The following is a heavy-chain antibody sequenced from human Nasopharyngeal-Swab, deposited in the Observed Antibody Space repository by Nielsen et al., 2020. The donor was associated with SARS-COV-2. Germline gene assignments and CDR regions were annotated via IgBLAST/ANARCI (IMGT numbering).Heavy chain of an antibody. CDR1: Y. CDR3: ARVLTRNLVVALVLDAFDI. Sequence: YWIGWVRQHPGKGLEWIGYIYYSGSTYYNPSLKSRVTISVDTSKNQFSLKLSSVTAADTAVYYCARVLTRNLVVALVLDAFDIWGQGTMVTVSS. V-gene: IGHV4-31*02. J-gene: IGHJ3*02. D-gene: IGHD2-15*01. CDR2: IYYSGST.